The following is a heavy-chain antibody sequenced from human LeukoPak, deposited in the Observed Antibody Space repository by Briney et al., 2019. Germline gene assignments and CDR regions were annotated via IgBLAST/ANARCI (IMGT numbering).Heavy chain of an antibody. CDR2: IYYSGNT. V-gene: IGHV4-59*01. CDR1: GGSISSYY. D-gene: IGHD4/OR15-4a*01. Sequence: SETLSLTCTVSGGSISSYYWSWIRQPPGKGLEWIGYIYYSGNTSYSPSLKSRVTISVDTSKNQFSLKLSSVTDADTAVYYCARSDYGANSFDYWGQGTLVTVSS. CDR3: ARSDYGANSFDY. J-gene: IGHJ4*02.